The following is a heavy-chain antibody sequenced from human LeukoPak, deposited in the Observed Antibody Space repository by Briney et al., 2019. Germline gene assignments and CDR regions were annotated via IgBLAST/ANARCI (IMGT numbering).Heavy chain of an antibody. V-gene: IGHV1-69*04. CDR1: GGTFSSYA. J-gene: IGHJ3*02. CDR3: ARDLYDILTGSQTGLEDLDAFDI. CDR2: IIPILGIA. Sequence: GASVKVSCKASGGTFSSYAISWVRQAPGQGLEWMGRIIPILGIANYAQKFQGRVTITADKSTSTAYMELSSLRSEDTAVYCCARDLYDILTGSQTGLEDLDAFDIWGQGTMVTVSS. D-gene: IGHD3-9*01.